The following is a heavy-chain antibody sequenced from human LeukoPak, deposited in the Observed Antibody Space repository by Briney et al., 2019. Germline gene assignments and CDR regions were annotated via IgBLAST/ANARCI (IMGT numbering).Heavy chain of an antibody. CDR3: ARDPSGGWYRYYFDY. CDR2: IWYDGSNK. CDR1: GFTFSSYG. D-gene: IGHD6-19*01. J-gene: IGHJ4*02. Sequence: GGSLRLSCAASGFTFSSYGMHWVRQAPGKGLEWVAVIWYDGSNKYYADSVKGRFTISRDNSKNTLYLQMNSLRAEDTAVYYCARDPSGGWYRYYFDYWGQGTLVTVSS. V-gene: IGHV3-33*01.